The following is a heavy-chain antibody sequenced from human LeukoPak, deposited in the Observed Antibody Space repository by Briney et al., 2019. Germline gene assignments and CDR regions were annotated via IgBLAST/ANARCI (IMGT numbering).Heavy chain of an antibody. J-gene: IGHJ6*02. CDR1: GGSFSGYY. Sequence: SETLSLTCAVYGGSFSGYYWSWIRQPPGKGLEWIGEINHSGSTNYNPSLKSRVTISVDTSKNQFSLKLSSVTAADTAVYYCAGVSAGYYDFWSGYPRYYYFGMDVWGQGTTVTVSS. CDR3: AGVSAGYYDFWSGYPRYYYFGMDV. D-gene: IGHD3-3*01. CDR2: INHSGST. V-gene: IGHV4-34*01.